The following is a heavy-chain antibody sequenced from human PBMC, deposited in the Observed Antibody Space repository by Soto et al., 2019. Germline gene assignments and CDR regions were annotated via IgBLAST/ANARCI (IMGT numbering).Heavy chain of an antibody. V-gene: IGHV1-69*13. CDR1: GDTFSSYA. D-gene: IGHD2-2*01. Sequence: SVKVSCKASGDTFSSYAISWVRQAPGQGLEWMGGIIPIFGTANYAQKFQGRVTITADESTSTAYMELSSLRSEDTAVYYCARDRPKEVPAAGDMGVWGQGTTVTVSS. CDR3: ARDRPKEVPAAGDMGV. J-gene: IGHJ6*02. CDR2: IIPIFGTA.